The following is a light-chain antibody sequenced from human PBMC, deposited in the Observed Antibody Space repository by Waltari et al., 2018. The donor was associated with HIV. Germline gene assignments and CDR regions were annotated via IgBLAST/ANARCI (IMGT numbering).Light chain of an antibody. Sequence: QSVLTQPPSASGTPGQRVTISCSGSSSNIGSNTVNWYQQLPGTAPKLLIYSNKQRPAGVPDRFPGSKSGTSASLAISGLQSEDEADYYCAAWDDSLNGPWVFGGGTKLTVL. CDR1: SSNIGSNT. V-gene: IGLV1-44*01. J-gene: IGLJ3*02. CDR3: AAWDDSLNGPWV. CDR2: SNK.